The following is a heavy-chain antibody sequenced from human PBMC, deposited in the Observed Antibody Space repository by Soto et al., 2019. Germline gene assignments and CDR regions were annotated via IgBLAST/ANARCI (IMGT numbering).Heavy chain of an antibody. Sequence: TVKVSCKYYVGTFKSYAISWVRQAPGQGLEWMGGIIPIFGTANYAQKFQGRVTITADESTSTAYMELSSLRSEDTAVYYCARVEAAAGTPADWGQGTLVTVSS. CDR1: VGTFKSYA. J-gene: IGHJ4*02. D-gene: IGHD6-13*01. V-gene: IGHV1-69*13. CDR3: ARVEAAAGTPAD. CDR2: IIPIFGTA.